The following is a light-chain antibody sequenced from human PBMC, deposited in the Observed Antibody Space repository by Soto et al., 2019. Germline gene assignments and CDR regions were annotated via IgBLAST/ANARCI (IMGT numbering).Light chain of an antibody. J-gene: IGKJ1*01. V-gene: IGKV1-5*01. CDR1: QSISSW. Sequence: DIPMSQSPSTVPASIRTRVTIPCRASQSISSWLAWYQQKPGKAPKLLIYDASSLESGVPSRFSGSGSGTEFTLTISSLQPDDFATYYCQQYNSYSWTFGQGTKVDIK. CDR2: DAS. CDR3: QQYNSYSWT.